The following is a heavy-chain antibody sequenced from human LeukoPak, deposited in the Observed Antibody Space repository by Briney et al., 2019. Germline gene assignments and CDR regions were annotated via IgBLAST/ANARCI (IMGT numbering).Heavy chain of an antibody. CDR2: ISGSGGST. Sequence: GGSLRLSCAASGFTFSSYAMSWVRQAPGKGLEWVSAISGSGGSTYYADSVKGRFTISRDNSKNSLYLQMNSLRAEDTAVYYCAREKTYYYDSSGYYYDYWGQGTLVTVSS. CDR3: AREKTYYYDSSGYYYDY. J-gene: IGHJ4*02. V-gene: IGHV3-23*01. CDR1: GFTFSSYA. D-gene: IGHD3-22*01.